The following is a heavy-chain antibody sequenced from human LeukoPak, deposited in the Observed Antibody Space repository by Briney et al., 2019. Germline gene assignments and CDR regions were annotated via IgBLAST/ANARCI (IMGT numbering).Heavy chain of an antibody. V-gene: IGHV3-21*01. CDR2: ISSSSYI. Sequence: PGGSLRLSCAASGFTFSSYSMNWVRQAPGKGLEWVSSISSSSYIYYADSVKGRITISRDNSKNTLYLQMNSLRAEDTAVYYCAKDKGRYSSSLDAFDIWGQGTMVTVSS. J-gene: IGHJ3*02. CDR1: GFTFSSYS. CDR3: AKDKGRYSSSLDAFDI. D-gene: IGHD6-6*01.